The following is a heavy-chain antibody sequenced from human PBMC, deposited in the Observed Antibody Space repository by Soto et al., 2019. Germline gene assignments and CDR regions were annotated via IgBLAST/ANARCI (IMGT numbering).Heavy chain of an antibody. CDR2: IYNEFT. D-gene: IGHD2-2*01. CDR3: VSQFCDSTSCYAVY. CDR1: GFTFSRYW. J-gene: IGHJ4*02. V-gene: IGHV3-66*04. Sequence: GGSLRLSCAASGFTFSRYWMSWVRQAPGKGLEWVSVIYNEFTDYADSVRGRFSISTDSSKNALYLQMNSLRAEDSAVYYCVSQFCDSTSCYAVYWGQGSLVTVSS.